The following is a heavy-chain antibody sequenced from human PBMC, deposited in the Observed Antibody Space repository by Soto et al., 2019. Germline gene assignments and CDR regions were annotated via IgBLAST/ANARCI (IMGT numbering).Heavy chain of an antibody. CDR2: IIPIFGTA. V-gene: IGHV1-69*13. Sequence: GASVKVSCKASGGTFSSYAISWVRQAPGQGLEWMGGIIPIFGTANYAQKFQGRVTITADESTSTAYMELSSLRSEDTAVYYCARVANTYYYDSSGYYPFSYWGQGTLVTVSS. J-gene: IGHJ4*02. D-gene: IGHD3-22*01. CDR1: GGTFSSYA. CDR3: ARVANTYYYDSSGYYPFSY.